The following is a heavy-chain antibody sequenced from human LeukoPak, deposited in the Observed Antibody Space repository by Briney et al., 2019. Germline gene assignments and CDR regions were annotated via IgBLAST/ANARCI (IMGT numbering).Heavy chain of an antibody. Sequence: ASVKVSCKASGSTFTGYYMHWVRQAPGQGLEWMGWINPNSGGTNYAQKFQGRVTMTRDTSISTAYMELSRLRSDDTAVYYCARGKYSSGWTNYYYYMDVWGKGTTVTISS. D-gene: IGHD6-19*01. J-gene: IGHJ6*03. CDR2: INPNSGGT. CDR1: GSTFTGYY. CDR3: ARGKYSSGWTNYYYYMDV. V-gene: IGHV1-2*02.